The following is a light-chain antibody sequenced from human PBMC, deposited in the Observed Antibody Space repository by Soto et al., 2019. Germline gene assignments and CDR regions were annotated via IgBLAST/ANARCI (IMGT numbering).Light chain of an antibody. CDR3: QQRSNWPRGT. CDR1: QSVSSY. V-gene: IGKV3-11*01. Sequence: EIVLTQSPATLSLSPGERATLSCRASQSVSSYLAWYQQKPGQAPSLLIYDASNRATGIPARFSGSGSGTDFTLTISSLEPEDFAVYYCQQRSNWPRGTFDQGTKVEIK. CDR2: DAS. J-gene: IGKJ1*01.